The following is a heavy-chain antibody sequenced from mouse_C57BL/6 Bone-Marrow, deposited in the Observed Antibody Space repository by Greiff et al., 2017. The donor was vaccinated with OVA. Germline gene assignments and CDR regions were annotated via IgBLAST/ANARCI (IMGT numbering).Heavy chain of an antibody. CDR2: IWGVGST. V-gene: IGHV2-6*01. CDR3: ASLYYSNYDYAMDY. Sequence: QVQLKESGPGLVAPSQSLSITCTVSGFSLTSYGVDWVRQSPGKGLEWLGVIWGVGSTNYNSALKSRLSISQDNSKSQVFLKMNSLQTDDTAMYYCASLYYSNYDYAMDYWGQGTSVTVSS. CDR1: GFSLTSYG. D-gene: IGHD2-5*01. J-gene: IGHJ4*01.